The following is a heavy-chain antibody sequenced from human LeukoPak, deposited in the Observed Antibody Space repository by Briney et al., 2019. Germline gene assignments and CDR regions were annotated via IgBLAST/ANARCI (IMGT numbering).Heavy chain of an antibody. J-gene: IGHJ4*02. CDR2: IYHSGTT. D-gene: IGHD3-3*01. Sequence: SETLSLTCTVSGGSIRSSSHYWGWIRQPPGEGLEWIGIIYHSGTTYYNASLKSRVTISVDTSKNQFSLKVTSVTAADTAVYYCARDDFWSGPNYYFNYWGQGTLVTVSS. V-gene: IGHV4-39*07. CDR3: ARDDFWSGPNYYFNY. CDR1: GGSIRSSSHY.